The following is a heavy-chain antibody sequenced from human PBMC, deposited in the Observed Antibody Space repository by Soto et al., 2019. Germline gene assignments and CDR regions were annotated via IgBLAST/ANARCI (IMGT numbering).Heavy chain of an antibody. D-gene: IGHD3-3*01. Sequence: GASVKVSCKASGYTFTGYYMHWVRQAPGQGLEWVGWINPNSGGTNYAQKFQGRVTMTRDTSISTAYMELSRLRSDDTAVYYCAREITIFGVGDWFDPWGQGTLVTVSS. CDR2: INPNSGGT. J-gene: IGHJ5*02. CDR1: GYTFTGYY. V-gene: IGHV1-2*02. CDR3: AREITIFGVGDWFDP.